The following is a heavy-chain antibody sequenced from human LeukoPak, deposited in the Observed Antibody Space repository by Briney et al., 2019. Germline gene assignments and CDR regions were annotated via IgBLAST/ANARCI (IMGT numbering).Heavy chain of an antibody. CDR1: DGSISSSNYY. D-gene: IGHD1-14*01. J-gene: IGHJ5*02. Sequence: PSETLSLTCTVSDGSISSSNYYWAWIRQPPGKGLEWIANIFYTGNTYYNPSLKSRVTISIDTSKNQFSLRLNSVTATDTAVYYCARLNKPGWFDPWGQGTLVTVSS. CDR2: IFYTGNT. CDR3: ARLNKPGWFDP. V-gene: IGHV4-39*01.